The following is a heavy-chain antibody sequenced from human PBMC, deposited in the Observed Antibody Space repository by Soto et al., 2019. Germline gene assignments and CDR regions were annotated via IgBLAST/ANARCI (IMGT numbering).Heavy chain of an antibody. V-gene: IGHV3-49*04. J-gene: IGHJ4*02. D-gene: IGHD6-19*01. CDR3: ARGSSYSSGWLFGY. CDR1: RFTFGDYA. CDR2: IRTQAYGGTT. Sequence: LSLRLSCTAARFTFGDYAIRWARQPPKKRPEWESFIRTQAYGGTTEYAASAKGRFTISTDASKSIAYLHRNIPTTDDTAVYYCARGSSYSSGWLFGYWGQGGLAPVSS.